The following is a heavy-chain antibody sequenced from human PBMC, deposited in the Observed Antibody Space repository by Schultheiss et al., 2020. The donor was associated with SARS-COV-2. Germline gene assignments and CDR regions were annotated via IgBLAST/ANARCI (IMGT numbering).Heavy chain of an antibody. CDR3: ARDQEPDDAFDI. J-gene: IGHJ3*02. Sequence: GESLKISCAASGFTFSSYALHWVRRAPGKGLEWVSAIGTGGDTYYADSVKGRFTISRDNSKNTLYLQMNSLRAEDTAVYYCARDQEPDDAFDIWGQGTMVTVSS. V-gene: IGHV3/OR16-10*01. CDR2: IGTGGDT. D-gene: IGHD1-14*01. CDR1: GFTFSSYA.